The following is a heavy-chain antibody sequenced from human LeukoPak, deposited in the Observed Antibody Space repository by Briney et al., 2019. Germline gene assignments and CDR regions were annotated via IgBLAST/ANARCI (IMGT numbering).Heavy chain of an antibody. Sequence: SETLSLTCAVYGGSINSYYWSWIRQPPGKGLECIWYIHYTGSTNYNPSLKSRVTISVDTSKNQFSLKLSSVTAADTAIYYCARGGYYGSGNDFRFDPWGQGTLVTVSS. D-gene: IGHD3-10*01. CDR3: ARGGYYGSGNDFRFDP. CDR2: IHYTGST. CDR1: GGSINSYY. V-gene: IGHV4-59*01. J-gene: IGHJ5*02.